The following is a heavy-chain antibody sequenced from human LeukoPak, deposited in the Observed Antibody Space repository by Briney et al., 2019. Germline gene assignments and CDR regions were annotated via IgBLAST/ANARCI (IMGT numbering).Heavy chain of an antibody. Sequence: SVKVSCKASGGTFSSNAISWVRQAPGQGLEWMGRIIPIFGIANYAQKFQGRVTITADKSTSTAYMELSSLRSEDTAVYYCARDPYIVGATNFRTNLDNDAFDIWGQGTMVTVSS. CDR1: GGTFSSNA. CDR2: IIPIFGIA. D-gene: IGHD1-26*01. V-gene: IGHV1-69*04. J-gene: IGHJ3*02. CDR3: ARDPYIVGATNFRTNLDNDAFDI.